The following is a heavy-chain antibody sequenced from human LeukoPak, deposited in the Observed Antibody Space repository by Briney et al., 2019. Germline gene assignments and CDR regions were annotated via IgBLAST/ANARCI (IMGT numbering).Heavy chain of an antibody. D-gene: IGHD5-24*01. CDR1: GGTFSSYA. J-gene: IGHJ4*02. CDR2: IIPIFGTA. CDR3: AREARGRDGYNPDY. Sequence: GASVKVSCKASGGTFSSYAISWVRQAPGQGLEWMGGIIPIFGTANYAQKFQGRVTITAGESTSTAYMELSSLRSEDAAVYYCAREARGRDGYNPDYWGQGTLVTVSS. V-gene: IGHV1-69*13.